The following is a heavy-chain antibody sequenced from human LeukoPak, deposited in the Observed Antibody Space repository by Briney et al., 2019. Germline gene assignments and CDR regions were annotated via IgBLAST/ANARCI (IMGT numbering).Heavy chain of an antibody. J-gene: IGHJ4*02. CDR1: GFTFSSYG. V-gene: IGHV3-30*02. CDR2: IRYDESNK. CDR3: AKDRARAAAGFFDY. Sequence: GGSLRLSCAASGFTFSSYGMHWVRQAPGKGLEWVTFIRYDESNKYYAHSVKGRFTISRDNSKNTLYLQMNSLRAEDTAVYYCAKDRARAAAGFFDYWGQGTLVTVSS. D-gene: IGHD6-13*01.